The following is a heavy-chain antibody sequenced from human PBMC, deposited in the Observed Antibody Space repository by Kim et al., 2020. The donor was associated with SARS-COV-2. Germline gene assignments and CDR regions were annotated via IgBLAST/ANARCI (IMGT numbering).Heavy chain of an antibody. CDR3: ARDSRPPTYGSGFDY. Sequence: ASVKVSCKAFGYTLTSYAMHWVRQAPGQRLEWMGWINAGNGNTKYSQKFQGRVTITRDTSASTAYMELSSLRSEDTAVYYCARDSRPPTYGSGFDYWGQGTLVTVSS. J-gene: IGHJ4*02. CDR2: INAGNGNT. CDR1: GYTLTSYA. V-gene: IGHV1-3*01. D-gene: IGHD3-10*01.